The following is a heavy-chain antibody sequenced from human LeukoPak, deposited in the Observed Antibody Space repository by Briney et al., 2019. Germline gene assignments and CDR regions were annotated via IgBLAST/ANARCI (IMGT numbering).Heavy chain of an antibody. CDR1: GGSISNYH. CDR2: IHTSGST. V-gene: IGHV4-4*07. Sequence: PSETLSLTCTVSGGSISNYHWSWIRQPAGKGLEWIGQIHTSGSTNYNPPLKSRVTVSIDTPENQLSLTIRSVTAADTAIYCCARRHISSGWSFDYWGQGTLVTVSS. J-gene: IGHJ4*02. CDR3: ARRHISSGWSFDY. D-gene: IGHD6-19*01.